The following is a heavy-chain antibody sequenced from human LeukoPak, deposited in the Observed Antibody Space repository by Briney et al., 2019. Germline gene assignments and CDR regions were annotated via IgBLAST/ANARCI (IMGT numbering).Heavy chain of an antibody. CDR3: AAHYYDSSGYMAYFDY. Sequence: GGSLRLSCAASGFTFSSYAMSWVRQAPGKGLEWVSVISGSGGSTYYADSVKGRFTISRDNSKNTLYLQMNSLRAEDTAVYYCAAHYYDSSGYMAYFDYWGQGTLVTVSS. V-gene: IGHV3-23*01. CDR2: ISGSGGST. J-gene: IGHJ4*02. CDR1: GFTFSSYA. D-gene: IGHD3-22*01.